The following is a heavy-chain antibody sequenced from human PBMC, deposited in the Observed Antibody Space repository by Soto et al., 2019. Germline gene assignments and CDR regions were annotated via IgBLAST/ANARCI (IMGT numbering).Heavy chain of an antibody. V-gene: IGHV3-23*01. Sequence: PGGSLRLSCAASGLPFSNLAMSWVRQAPGKGLECVSAIDSGGGNTYYADSVKGRFTVSRDNSKNTLYLQMNSLGTEDTAVYYCAKLDLDYWGQGTLVTVSS. CDR3: AKLDLDY. D-gene: IGHD3-9*01. J-gene: IGHJ4*02. CDR2: IDSGGGNT. CDR1: GLPFSNLA.